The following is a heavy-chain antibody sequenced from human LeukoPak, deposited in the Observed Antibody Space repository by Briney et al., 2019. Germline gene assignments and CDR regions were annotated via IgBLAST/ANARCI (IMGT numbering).Heavy chain of an antibody. Sequence: PGGSLRPSCAASGFTFSSFSMNWVRQAPGKGLEWVSSISTSGNYIYYVDSMKGRFTISRDNAKNSLYLQMNSLRAEDTAVYYCARGWGFVSGHSSGFYPDYWGQGTLVTVSS. CDR3: ARGWGFVSGHSSGFYPDY. CDR2: ISTSGNYI. J-gene: IGHJ4*02. CDR1: GFTFSSFS. V-gene: IGHV3-21*01. D-gene: IGHD3-22*01.